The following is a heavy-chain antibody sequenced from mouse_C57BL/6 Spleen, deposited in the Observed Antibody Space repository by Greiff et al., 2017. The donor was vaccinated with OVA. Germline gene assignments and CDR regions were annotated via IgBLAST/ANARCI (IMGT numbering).Heavy chain of an antibody. CDR3: ARRGGDFDV. CDR1: GYTFTSYW. Sequence: VQLQQPGAELVKPGASVKLSCKASGYTFTSYWMQWVKQRPGQGLEWIGEIDPSDSYTNYNQKFKGKATLTVDTSSSTAYMQLSSLTSEDSAVYYCARRGGDFDVWGTGTTVTVSS. V-gene: IGHV1-50*01. CDR2: IDPSDSYT. J-gene: IGHJ1*03.